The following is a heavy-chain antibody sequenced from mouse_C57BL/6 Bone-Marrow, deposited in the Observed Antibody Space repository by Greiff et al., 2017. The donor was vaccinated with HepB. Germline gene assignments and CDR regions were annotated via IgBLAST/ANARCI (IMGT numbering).Heavy chain of an antibody. J-gene: IGHJ1*03. CDR3: ARWGTYGNYGYFDV. CDR1: GYTFTDYN. CDR2: INPNNGGT. Sequence: EVQLQQSGPELVKPGASVKIPCKASGYTFTDYNMDWVKQSHGKSLEWIGDINPNNGGTIYNQKFKGKATLTVDKSSSTAYMELRSLTSEDTAVYYCARWGTYGNYGYFDVWGTGTTVTVSS. D-gene: IGHD2-1*01. V-gene: IGHV1-18*01.